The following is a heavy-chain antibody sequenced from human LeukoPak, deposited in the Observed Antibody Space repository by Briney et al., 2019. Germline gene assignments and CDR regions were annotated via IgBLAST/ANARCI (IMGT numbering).Heavy chain of an antibody. CDR3: ARGGSSLPYYFDY. V-gene: IGHV3-21*01. J-gene: IGHJ4*02. CDR1: GFTFSSYS. CDR2: ISSSSSYI. Sequence: PGGSLRLSCAASGFTFSSYSMNWVRQAPGKGLEWVSSISSSSSYIYYADSVKGRFTISRDNAKNSLYLQMNSLRAEDTAVYYCARGGSSLPYYFDYWGQGTLVTVSS. D-gene: IGHD6-6*01.